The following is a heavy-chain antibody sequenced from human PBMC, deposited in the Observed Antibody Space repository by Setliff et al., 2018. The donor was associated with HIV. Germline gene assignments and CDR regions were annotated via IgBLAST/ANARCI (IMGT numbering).Heavy chain of an antibody. CDR1: GDTFSSHF. CDR3: ATDGSVVVVAGSGFDP. CDR2: INPNSGGT. V-gene: IGHV1-2*02. Sequence: ASVKVSCKASGDTFSSHFMHWVRQAPGQGLEWLGWINPNSGGTKYAQKFQGRLTMTRDTSITTVYMELSRLRSDDTAVYYCATDGSVVVVAGSGFDPWGQGTLVTVSS. D-gene: IGHD2-15*01. J-gene: IGHJ5*02.